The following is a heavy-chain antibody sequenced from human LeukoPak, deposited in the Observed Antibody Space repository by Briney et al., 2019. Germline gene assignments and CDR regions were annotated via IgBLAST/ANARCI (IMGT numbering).Heavy chain of an antibody. CDR2: ISNSGSTV. Sequence: KTGGSLRLSCAASGFTFSDYYMTWLRKAPGKGLGWLSYISNSGSTVFYADSVKGRFTVSRDNAKRSLYLQIESLRDDDTAVYHCALGTINKDFYFGMDVWGQGTTVTVSS. CDR1: GFTFSDYY. V-gene: IGHV3-11*01. D-gene: IGHD2-8*01. CDR3: ALGTINKDFYFGMDV. J-gene: IGHJ6*02.